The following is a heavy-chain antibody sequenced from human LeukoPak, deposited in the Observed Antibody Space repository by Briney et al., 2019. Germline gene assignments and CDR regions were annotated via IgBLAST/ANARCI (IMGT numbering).Heavy chain of an antibody. D-gene: IGHD1-7*01. CDR1: GGSIRSSYYY. Sequence: SETLSLTCTVSGGSIRSSYYYWGWIRQPPGKGLEWIGSIYDSGSTYYNPSLKSRVTISVDTSKNQFSLKLSSVTAADTAVYYCARHEKTWNYDIKATAFGYWGQGTLVTVSS. CDR2: IYDSGST. CDR3: ARHEKTWNYDIKATAFGY. V-gene: IGHV4-39*01. J-gene: IGHJ4*02.